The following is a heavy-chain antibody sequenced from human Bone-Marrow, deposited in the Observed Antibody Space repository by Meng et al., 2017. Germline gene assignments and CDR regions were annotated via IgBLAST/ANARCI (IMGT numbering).Heavy chain of an antibody. V-gene: IGHV4-4*07. CDR3: AREYYDSSGYYSR. J-gene: IGHJ4*02. D-gene: IGHD3-22*01. Sequence: SETLSLTCAVYGGSFSSYYWSWIRQLAGKGLEWIGRIYTSGSTNYNPSLKSRVTMSVDTSKNQFSLKLSPVTAADTAVYYCAREYYDSSGYYSRWGQGTLVTVSS. CDR2: IYTSGST. CDR1: GGSFSSYY.